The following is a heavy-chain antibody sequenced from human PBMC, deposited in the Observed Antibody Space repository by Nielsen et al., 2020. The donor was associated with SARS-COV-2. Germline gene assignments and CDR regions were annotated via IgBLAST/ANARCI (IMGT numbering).Heavy chain of an antibody. CDR2: IYYSGST. D-gene: IGHD3-22*01. Sequence: GSLRLSCTVSGGSISSYYWSWIRQPPGKGLEWIGYIYYSGSTNYNPSLKSRVTISVDTSKNQFSLKLSSVTAADTAVYYCARVPRGDSSGYYGGDDYWGQGTLVTVSS. V-gene: IGHV4-59*01. CDR3: ARVPRGDSSGYYGGDDY. J-gene: IGHJ4*02. CDR1: GGSISSYY.